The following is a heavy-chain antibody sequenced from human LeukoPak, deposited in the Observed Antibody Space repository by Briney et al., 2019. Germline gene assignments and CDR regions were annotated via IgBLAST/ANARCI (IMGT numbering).Heavy chain of an antibody. D-gene: IGHD6-19*01. CDR2: ISGSGGST. CDR3: ATRSIAVAGTCNV. CDR1: GFTFSSYW. V-gene: IGHV3-23*01. J-gene: IGHJ4*02. Sequence: GGSLRLSCTASGFTFSSYWMTWVRQAPGKGLEWVSAISGSGGSTYYADSVKGRFTISRDNSKNTLYLQMNSLRAEDTALYYCATRSIAVAGTCNVWGQGTLVTVSS.